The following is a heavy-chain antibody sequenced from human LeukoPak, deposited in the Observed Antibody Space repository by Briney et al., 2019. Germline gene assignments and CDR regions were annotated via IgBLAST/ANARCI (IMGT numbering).Heavy chain of an antibody. V-gene: IGHV1-8*01. CDR2: MNPNSGNT. CDR3: AKNMGYGDYWYFDL. J-gene: IGHJ2*01. CDR1: GYTFTSYD. Sequence: ASVKVSCKASGYTFTSYDINWVRQATGQGLEWMGWMNPNSGNTGYAQKFQGRVTMTRNTSISTAYMELSSLRSEDTAVYYCAKNMGYGDYWYFDLWGRGTLVTVSS. D-gene: IGHD4-17*01.